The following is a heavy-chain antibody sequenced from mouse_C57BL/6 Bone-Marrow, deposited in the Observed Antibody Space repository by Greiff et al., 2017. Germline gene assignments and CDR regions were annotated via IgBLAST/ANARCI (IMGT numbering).Heavy chain of an antibody. J-gene: IGHJ4*01. CDR2: ISGGGSYT. V-gene: IGHV5-4*01. CDR3: AREEDAMDY. CDR1: GFTFSSYA. Sequence: EVMLMESGGGLVKPGGSLKLSCAASGFTFSSYAMSWVRQTPEKRLAWVATISGGGSYTYYPDNVKGRFTISRDNAKNNLYLQMRHLKSEDTAMYDCAREEDAMDYWGQGTSVTVSA.